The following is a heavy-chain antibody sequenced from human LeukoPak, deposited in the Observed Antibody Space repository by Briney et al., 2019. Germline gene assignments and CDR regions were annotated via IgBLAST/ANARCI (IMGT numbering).Heavy chain of an antibody. CDR1: GFTFSSYG. J-gene: IGHJ4*02. CDR2: IWYDGSNK. D-gene: IGHD4-17*01. V-gene: IGHV3-33*01. Sequence: QAGGSLRLSCAASGFTFSSYGMHWVRQAPGKGLEWVAVIWYDGSNKYYADSVKGRFTISRDNSKSTLYLQMNSLRAEDTAVYYCAREVTTAGEEYYFDYWGQGTLVTVSS. CDR3: AREVTTAGEEYYFDY.